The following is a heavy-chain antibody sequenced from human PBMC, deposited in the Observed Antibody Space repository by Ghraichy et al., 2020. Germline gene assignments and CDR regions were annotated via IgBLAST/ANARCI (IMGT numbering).Heavy chain of an antibody. D-gene: IGHD3-16*01. J-gene: IGHJ6*02. V-gene: IGHV3-43D*04. CDR1: GFTFDDYA. Sequence: GGSLRLSCAASGFTFDDYAMYWVRQAPGKGLEWVSLISWDGTSTFYADSVKGRFIISRDNSEDSLYLQMNSLRAEDTALYYCAKDLTRYYDTPGYKYGGGYSYYGMDVWGQGTTVTVSS. CDR3: AKDLTRYYDTPGYKYGGGYSYYGMDV. CDR2: ISWDGTST.